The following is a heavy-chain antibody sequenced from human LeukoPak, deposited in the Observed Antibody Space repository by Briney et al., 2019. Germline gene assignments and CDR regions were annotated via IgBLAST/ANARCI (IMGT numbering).Heavy chain of an antibody. CDR3: AKATSWSRDYGDYYEYFQH. J-gene: IGHJ1*01. D-gene: IGHD4-17*01. CDR1: GFIFDDYA. V-gene: IGHV3-9*01. Sequence: GGSLRLSCTASGFIFDDYAMHWVRQTPVKGLEWVSGISWNSGTIAYGDSVKGRFIISRDNAKNSLYLQMNSLRAEDTALYYCAKATSWSRDYGDYYEYFQHWGQGTLVTVSS. CDR2: ISWNSGTI.